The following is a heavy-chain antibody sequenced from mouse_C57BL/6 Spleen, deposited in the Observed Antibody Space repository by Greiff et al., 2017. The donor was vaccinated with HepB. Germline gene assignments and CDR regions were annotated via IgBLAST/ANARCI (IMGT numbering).Heavy chain of an antibody. CDR2: IHPNSGST. Sequence: QVQLQQSGAELVKPGASVKLSCKASGYTFTSYWMHWVKQRPGQGLEWIGMIHPNSGSTNYNEKFKSKATLTVDKSSSTAYMQLSSLTSEDSAVYYCARENDDGLFDYWGQGTTLTVSS. V-gene: IGHV1-64*01. CDR3: ARENDDGLFDY. D-gene: IGHD2-3*01. J-gene: IGHJ2*01. CDR1: GYTFTSYW.